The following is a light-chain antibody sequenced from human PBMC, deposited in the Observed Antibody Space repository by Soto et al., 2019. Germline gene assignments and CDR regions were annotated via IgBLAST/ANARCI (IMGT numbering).Light chain of an antibody. CDR3: HQYNNWPPMYT. Sequence: EIVVAQSAATLSVSPGERATLSCRASQSVSSNLAWYQQKPGQAPRLLIYGASTRATGIPARFSGSGSGTEFTLTISSLQSEDYAVYYCHQYNNWPPMYTFGQGTRLEI. V-gene: IGKV3-15*01. J-gene: IGKJ5*01. CDR1: QSVSSN. CDR2: GAS.